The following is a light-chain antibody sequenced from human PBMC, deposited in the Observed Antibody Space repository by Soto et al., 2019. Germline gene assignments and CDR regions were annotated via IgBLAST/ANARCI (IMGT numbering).Light chain of an antibody. CDR1: QSVDIN. V-gene: IGKV3-15*01. Sequence: EIVLTQSPATLSVSPGERVTLSCRASQSVDINLAWYQQKPDQAPRLLIYGASTRATDMPGRFSGRGAGAEFTLTISSLQSEDFAVYYCQQYRSWPRTFGQGTKVDIK. J-gene: IGKJ1*01. CDR2: GAS. CDR3: QQYRSWPRT.